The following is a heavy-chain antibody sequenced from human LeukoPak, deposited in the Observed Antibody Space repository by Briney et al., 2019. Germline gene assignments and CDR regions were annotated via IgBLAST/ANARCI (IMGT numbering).Heavy chain of an antibody. CDR2: IKQDGSEK. CDR1: GFTFSSYW. D-gene: IGHD4-17*01. J-gene: IGHJ5*02. V-gene: IGHV3-7*01. Sequence: GSLRVSCAASGFTFSSYWMSWVRQAPGKGLEWVANIKQDGSEKYYVDSVKGRFTISRDNAKNSLYLQMNSLRAEDTAVYYCARDRGKYGDYDHWFDPWGQRTLVTVSS. CDR3: ARDRGKYGDYDHWFDP.